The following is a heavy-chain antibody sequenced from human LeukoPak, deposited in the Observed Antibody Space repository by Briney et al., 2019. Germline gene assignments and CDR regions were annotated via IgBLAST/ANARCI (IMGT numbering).Heavy chain of an antibody. J-gene: IGHJ5*02. CDR3: ARASITGVNWFDP. CDR1: GYTFAGYY. V-gene: IGHV1-2*06. Sequence: VKVSCKASGYTFAGYYMHWVRQAPGQGLEWMGRINPNSGGTNYAQKFQGRVTMTRDTSISTAYMELSRLRSDDTAVYYCARASITGVNWFDPWGRGTLVTVSS. CDR2: INPNSGGT. D-gene: IGHD7-27*01.